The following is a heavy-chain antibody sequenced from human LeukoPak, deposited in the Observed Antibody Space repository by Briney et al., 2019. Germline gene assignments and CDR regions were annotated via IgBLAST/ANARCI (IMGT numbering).Heavy chain of an antibody. CDR3: ARGYSYGTYDAFDI. CDR1: GFTFSSYW. Sequence: PGGSLRLSCAASGFTFSSYWMHWVRHAPGKGLVWVSRINIDGSSTSYADSVKGRFTISRDNAKNTLYLQMNSRRAEGTAVYYCARGYSYGTYDAFDIWGEGTMVTVSS. CDR2: INIDGSST. J-gene: IGHJ3*02. V-gene: IGHV3-74*01. D-gene: IGHD5-18*01.